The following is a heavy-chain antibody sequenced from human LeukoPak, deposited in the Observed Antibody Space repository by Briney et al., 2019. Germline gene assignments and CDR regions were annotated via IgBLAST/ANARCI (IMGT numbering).Heavy chain of an antibody. CDR2: IYSGGST. CDR1: GGSFSGYY. V-gene: IGHV3-66*01. D-gene: IGHD3-16*02. J-gene: IGHJ4*02. Sequence: PSETLSLTCAVYGGSFSGYYWSWIRQPPGKGLEWVSVIYSGGSTYYADSVKGRFTISRDNSKNTLYLQMNSLRAEDTAVYYCARADYDYVWGSYRQYYFDYWGQGTLVTVSS. CDR3: ARADYDYVWGSYRQYYFDY.